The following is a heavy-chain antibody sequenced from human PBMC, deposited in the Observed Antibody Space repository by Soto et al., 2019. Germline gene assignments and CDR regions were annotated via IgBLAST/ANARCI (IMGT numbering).Heavy chain of an antibody. J-gene: IGHJ4*02. CDR3: PRATRPYYYDSSGTGAFDY. CDR2: MNPNSGNT. D-gene: IGHD3-22*01. V-gene: IGHV1-8*01. CDR1: GYTFTSYD. Sequence: QVQLVQSGAEVQKPGASVKVSCKASGYTFTSYDINWVRQATGQGLEWMGWMNPNSGNTGNAQKLQCRVTMTSNTYISTVYMELSSLRSEDTAVYYCPRATRPYYYDSSGTGAFDYWGQGTLVTVAS.